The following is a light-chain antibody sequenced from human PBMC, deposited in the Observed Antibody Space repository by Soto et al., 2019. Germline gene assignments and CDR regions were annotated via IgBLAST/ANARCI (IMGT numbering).Light chain of an antibody. CDR2: EGN. Sequence: QPVLTQPASVSGSPGQSITISCTGTSSDVGRYNFVSWYQQHPGKAPKLMIYEGNKRPSGVSNRFSGSKSGSTASLTISGLQAEDEADYYCCSYAGSSTFVFGGGTKLTVL. V-gene: IGLV2-23*03. CDR3: CSYAGSSTFV. J-gene: IGLJ2*01. CDR1: SSDVGRYNF.